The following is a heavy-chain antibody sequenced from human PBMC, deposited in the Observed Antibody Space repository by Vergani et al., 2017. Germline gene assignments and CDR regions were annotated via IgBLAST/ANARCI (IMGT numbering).Heavy chain of an antibody. CDR2: ITPFNGTN. D-gene: IGHD2-2*01. J-gene: IGHJ5*02. CDR1: GYPFPYRY. CDR3: ALAESSTIFINSGGITPETGSWFDP. V-gene: IGHV1-45*02. Sequence: QMQLVQSGAEVKKTGSSVKVSCKASGYPFPYRYLHWVRQAPGQALEWMGWITPFNGTNNYAQKFQVRVTITRYRSKSTAYMGLSSLRSKDTAMYYCALAESSTIFINSGGITPETGSWFDPWGQGTLVTVSS.